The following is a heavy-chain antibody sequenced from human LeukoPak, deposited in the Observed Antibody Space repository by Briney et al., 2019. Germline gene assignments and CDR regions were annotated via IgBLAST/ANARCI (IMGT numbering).Heavy chain of an antibody. CDR2: ISGSGGST. V-gene: IGHV3-23*01. D-gene: IGHD2-2*01. CDR1: GFTFSSHA. J-gene: IGHJ6*02. Sequence: GGSLRLSCAASGFTFSSHAMSWVRQAPGKGLEWVSAISGSGGSTYYADSVKGRFTISRDNSKNTLYLQMNSLRAEDTAVYSCAKYLYQNCYYGMDVWGQGTTVTVSS. CDR3: AKYLYQNCYYGMDV.